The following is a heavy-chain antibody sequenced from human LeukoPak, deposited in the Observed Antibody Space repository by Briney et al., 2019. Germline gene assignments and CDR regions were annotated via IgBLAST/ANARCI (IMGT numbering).Heavy chain of an antibody. D-gene: IGHD1-26*01. CDR2: ISYDGSNK. CDR3: AKPRGGSYYFDY. J-gene: IGHJ4*02. V-gene: IGHV3-30*18. CDR1: GFTFRSYW. Sequence: GGSLRLSCAASGFTFRSYWMRWVRQAPGKGLEWVAVISYDGSNKYYADSVKGRFTISRDNSKNTLYLQMNSLRAEDTAVYYCAKPRGGSYYFDYWGQGTLVTVSS.